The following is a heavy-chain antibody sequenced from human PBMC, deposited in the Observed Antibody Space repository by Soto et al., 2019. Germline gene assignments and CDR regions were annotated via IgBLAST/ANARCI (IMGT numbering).Heavy chain of an antibody. Sequence: QVQLQESGPGLVKPSQTLSLTCTVSGASIRSSDYYWSWIRQPPGKGLEWIGYIYLSGSSYSNPSLKSRVSISEDTSNNPFSLKLSSVTAADTAVYYCARGLYGYYAFDHWGQGALVTVSS. CDR1: GASIRSSDYY. D-gene: IGHD4-17*01. CDR3: ARGLYGYYAFDH. J-gene: IGHJ4*02. CDR2: IYLSGSS. V-gene: IGHV4-30-4*01.